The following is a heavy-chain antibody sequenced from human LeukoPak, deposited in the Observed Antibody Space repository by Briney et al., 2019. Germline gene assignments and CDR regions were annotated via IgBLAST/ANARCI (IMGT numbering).Heavy chain of an antibody. Sequence: GGSLRLSWAASGFTVSSNYMSWVRQAPGKGLEWVSVIYSGGSTFYADSVKGRFNISRDNSKNTLYLQMNSLRAEDTAVYYCARDWLERRPSAYDIWGQGTMVTVFS. CDR2: IYSGGST. D-gene: IGHD1-1*01. J-gene: IGHJ3*02. CDR1: GFTVSSNY. CDR3: ARDWLERRPSAYDI. V-gene: IGHV3-53*01.